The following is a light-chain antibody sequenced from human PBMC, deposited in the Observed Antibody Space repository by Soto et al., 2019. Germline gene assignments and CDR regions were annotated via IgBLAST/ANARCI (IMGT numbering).Light chain of an antibody. CDR1: SSDVGGYNY. Sequence: QSVLTQPASVSGSPGQSITISCTGTSSDVGGYNYVSWYQQHPVKAPKLMIYEVSNRPSGVSNRFSGSKSGNTASLTISGLQAEDEADYYCSSYTSSSTVFGTGTKLTVL. J-gene: IGLJ1*01. CDR2: EVS. CDR3: SSYTSSSTV. V-gene: IGLV2-14*01.